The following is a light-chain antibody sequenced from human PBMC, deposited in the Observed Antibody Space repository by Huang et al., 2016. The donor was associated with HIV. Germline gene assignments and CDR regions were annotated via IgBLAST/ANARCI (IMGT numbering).Light chain of an antibody. CDR3: QQTENTPRT. CDR2: SAS. CDR1: QSIRKF. J-gene: IGKJ1*01. Sequence: DIQMTQSPSSLSASVGDRITIACRASQSIRKFLNWYQQKPGEAPKLLMHSASSLLSGVPSRFSGSGSGTDFTLTITSLQPEDFATYYCQQTENTPRTFGQGTKVVIK. V-gene: IGKV1-39*01.